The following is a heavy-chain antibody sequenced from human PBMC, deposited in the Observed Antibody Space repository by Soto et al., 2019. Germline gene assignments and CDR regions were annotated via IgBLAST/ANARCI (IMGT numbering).Heavy chain of an antibody. CDR1: GFTFSDYY. CDR2: ISSSGSTI. D-gene: IGHD6-19*01. CDR3: AREEAVAGLHYYYYYYMDV. J-gene: IGHJ6*03. V-gene: IGHV3-11*01. Sequence: GGSLRLSCAASGFTFSDYYMSWIRQAPGKGLEWVSYISSSGSTIYYADSVKGRFTISRDNAKNSLYLQMNSLRAEDTAVYYCAREEAVAGLHYYYYYYMDVWGKGTTVTVSS.